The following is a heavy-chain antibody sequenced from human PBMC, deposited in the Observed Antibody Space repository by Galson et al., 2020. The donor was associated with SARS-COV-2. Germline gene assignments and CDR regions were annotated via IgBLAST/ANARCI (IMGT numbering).Heavy chain of an antibody. Sequence: ASETLSLTCTVSGDSISGYYWSWIRQSPGKGLEWIAYIYSSGSANYNPSLKSRVTISIDTSKNQFSLKLSSVTAADTAVYYCGRSAFYYGADGTSYYMGVWGKGTTVTVSS. CDR2: IYSSGSA. CDR1: GDSISGYY. V-gene: IGHV4-59*01. CDR3: GRSAFYYGADGTSYYMGV. J-gene: IGHJ6*03. D-gene: IGHD3-10*01.